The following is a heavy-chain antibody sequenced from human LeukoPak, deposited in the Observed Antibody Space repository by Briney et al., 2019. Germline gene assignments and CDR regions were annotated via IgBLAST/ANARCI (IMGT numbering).Heavy chain of an antibody. D-gene: IGHD4/OR15-4a*01. J-gene: IGHJ4*02. CDR3: ARRAGAYSHPYDY. V-gene: IGHV3-11*01. CDR2: ISSSGSTI. Sequence: GGSLRLSCAASGFTFSDYYMSWIRQAPGKGLEWVSYISSSGSTIYYADSVKGRFTISRDNSKNTLYLQMNSLRAEDTAVYYCARRAGAYSHPYDYWGQGTLVTVSS. CDR1: GFTFSDYY.